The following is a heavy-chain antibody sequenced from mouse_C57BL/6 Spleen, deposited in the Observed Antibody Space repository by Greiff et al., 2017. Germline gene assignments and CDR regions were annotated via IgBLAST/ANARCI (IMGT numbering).Heavy chain of an antibody. CDR3: ARGYYYGSSPYWYFDV. CDR2: IDPNSGGT. J-gene: IGHJ1*03. Sequence: QVQLQQPGAELVKPGASVKLSCKASGYTFTSYWMHWVKQRPGPCLEWIGRIDPNSGGTKYNEKFKSKATLTVDKPSSTAYMQLSSLTSEDSAVYYCARGYYYGSSPYWYFDVWGTGTTVTVSS. D-gene: IGHD1-1*01. V-gene: IGHV1-72*01. CDR1: GYTFTSYW.